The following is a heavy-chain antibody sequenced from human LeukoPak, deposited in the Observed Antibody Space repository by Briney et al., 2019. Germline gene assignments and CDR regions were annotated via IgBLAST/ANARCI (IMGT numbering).Heavy chain of an antibody. Sequence: GGSMRLSCAASGFTVSSNYMSWVRQAPGKGLEWVSVIYSGGSTYYADSVKGRFTISRDNSKNTLYLQMNSLRAEGTAVYYCARESVDYGGYGYFDYWGQGTLVTVSS. CDR1: GFTVSSNY. D-gene: IGHD4-17*01. V-gene: IGHV3-53*01. CDR3: ARESVDYGGYGYFDY. J-gene: IGHJ4*02. CDR2: IYSGGST.